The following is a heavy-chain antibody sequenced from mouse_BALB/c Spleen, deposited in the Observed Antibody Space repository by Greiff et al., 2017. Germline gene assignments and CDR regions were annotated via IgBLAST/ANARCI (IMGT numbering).Heavy chain of an antibody. J-gene: IGHJ3*01. CDR2: IRNKANGYTT. Sequence: EVKLMESGGGLVQPGGSLRLSCATSGFTFTDYYMSWVRQPPGKALEWLGFIRNKANGYTTEYSASVKGRFTISRDNSQSILYLQMNTLRAEDSATYYCARSLFSYWGQGTLVTVSA. CDR1: GFTFTDYY. D-gene: IGHD6-2*01. CDR3: ARSLFSY. V-gene: IGHV7-3*02.